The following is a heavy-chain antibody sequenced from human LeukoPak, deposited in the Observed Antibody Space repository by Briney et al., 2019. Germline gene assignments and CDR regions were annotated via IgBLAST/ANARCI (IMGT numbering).Heavy chain of an antibody. V-gene: IGHV5-51*01. Sequence: GESLKISCKGSGYSFTSYWIGWVRQMPGKGLEWMGIIYPGDSDTRYSPSFQGQVTISADKSISTAYLQWSSLKASDTAMYYCARRSRRYVKTYYYYYMDVWGKGTTVTVSS. CDR2: IYPGDSDT. D-gene: IGHD3-16*01. J-gene: IGHJ6*03. CDR3: ARRSRRYVKTYYYYYMDV. CDR1: GYSFTSYW.